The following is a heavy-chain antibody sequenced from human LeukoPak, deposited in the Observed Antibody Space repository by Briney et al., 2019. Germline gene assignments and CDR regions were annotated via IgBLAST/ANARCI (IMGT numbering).Heavy chain of an antibody. CDR1: GFTFSSYA. D-gene: IGHD6-6*01. J-gene: IGHJ4*02. CDR3: AKDLRPYSSSPGFDY. CDR2: ISGSGGST. Sequence: GGSLRLSWAASGFTFSSYAMSWVRQAPGKGLEWVSAISGSGGSTYYADSVKGRFTISRDNSKNTLYLQMNSLRAEDTAVYYCAKDLRPYSSSPGFDYWGQGTLVTVSS. V-gene: IGHV3-23*01.